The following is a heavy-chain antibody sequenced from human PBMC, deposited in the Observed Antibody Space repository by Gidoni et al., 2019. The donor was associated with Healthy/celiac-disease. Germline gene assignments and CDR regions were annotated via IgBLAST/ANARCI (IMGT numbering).Heavy chain of an antibody. CDR1: GYTFTSYY. D-gene: IGHD1-26*01. CDR2: INPSGGST. J-gene: IGHJ6*02. Sequence: QVQLVQSGAEVKKPGASVKVSCKASGYTFTSYYMHWVRQATGQGLEWMGIINPSGGSTSYAQKFQGRVTMTRDTSTSTVYMELSSLRSEDTAVYYCARGGRELLGYYYYGMDVWGQGTTVTVSS. V-gene: IGHV1-46*01. CDR3: ARGGRELLGYYYYGMDV.